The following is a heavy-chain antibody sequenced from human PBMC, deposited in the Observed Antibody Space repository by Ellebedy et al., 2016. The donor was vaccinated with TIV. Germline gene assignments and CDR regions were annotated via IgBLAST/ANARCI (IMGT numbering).Heavy chain of an antibody. CDR2: FYYNGST. CDR3: ARAIAAADFFDY. J-gene: IGHJ4*02. Sequence: MPGGSLRLSCTVSGGSISSSYWSWVRQPPGKGLEWIGFFYYNGSTNYNPSLKGRVTISVDTPKNQFSLKLSSVTAADTAVYFCARAIAAADFFDYWGQGTLVTVSS. D-gene: IGHD6-13*01. V-gene: IGHV4-59*01. CDR1: GGSISSSY.